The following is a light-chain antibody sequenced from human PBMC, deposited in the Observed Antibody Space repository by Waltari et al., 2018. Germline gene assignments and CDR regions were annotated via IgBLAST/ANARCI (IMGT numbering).Light chain of an antibody. CDR1: QSVLHSSNNKNY. Sequence: DIVMTQSPESLAGSLGARATINCKSRQSVLHSSNNKNYLAWYQQKPGQPPKVLIYWASTRESGVPDRFSGSGSETDFTLTINSLQAEDVAVYYCQQYHNTPYTFGQGTKLEIK. J-gene: IGKJ2*01. V-gene: IGKV4-1*01. CDR2: WAS. CDR3: QQYHNTPYT.